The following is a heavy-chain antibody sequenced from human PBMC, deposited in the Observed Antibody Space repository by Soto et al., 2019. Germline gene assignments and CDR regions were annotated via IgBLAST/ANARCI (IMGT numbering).Heavy chain of an antibody. CDR1: GGTFSSFA. J-gene: IGHJ4*02. CDR3: ASLVTTVTTSDF. D-gene: IGHD4-17*01. V-gene: IGHV1-69*01. CDR2: IITIFGTT. Sequence: QVPLVQSGAEVKKPGSSVKVSCKASGGTFSSFALSWVRQAPGQGLEWMGGIITIFGTTNYAQKFQGRVTITADELTSTVYMELSSLRSEDTAVYYCASLVTTVTTSDFWGQGTLVTVSS.